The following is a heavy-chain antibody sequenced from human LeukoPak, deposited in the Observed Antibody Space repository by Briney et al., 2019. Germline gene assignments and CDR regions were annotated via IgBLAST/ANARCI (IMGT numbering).Heavy chain of an antibody. V-gene: IGHV1-18*01. J-gene: IGHJ4*02. CDR3: ARDRATIFGVVSPFDY. CDR2: ISAYNGNT. CDR1: GYTFTSYG. Sequence: ASVEVSCKASGYTFTSYGISWVRQAPGQGLEWMGWISAYNGNTNYAQKLQGRVTMTTDTSTSTAYMELRSLRSDDTAVYYCARDRATIFGVVSPFDYWGQGTLVTVSS. D-gene: IGHD3-3*01.